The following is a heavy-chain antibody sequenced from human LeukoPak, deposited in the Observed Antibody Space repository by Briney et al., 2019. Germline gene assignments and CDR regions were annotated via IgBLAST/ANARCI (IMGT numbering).Heavy chain of an antibody. V-gene: IGHV3-7*01. D-gene: IGHD3/OR15-3a*01. J-gene: IGHJ6*02. CDR2: IKQDGSEK. CDR1: GFTFSSYW. CDR3: ARWTGAYYYYYYGMDV. Sequence: GGSLRLSCAASGFTFSSYWMSWVRQAPGKGLEWVANIKQDGSEKYYVDSVKGRFTISRDNAKNSLYLQMNSLRAEDTAVYYCARWTGAYYYYYYGMDVWGQGTTVTVSS.